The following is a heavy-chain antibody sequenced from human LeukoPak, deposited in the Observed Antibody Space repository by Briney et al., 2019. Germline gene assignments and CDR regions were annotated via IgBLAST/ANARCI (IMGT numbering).Heavy chain of an antibody. Sequence: ASVKVSCKASGYTFTSYAMHWVRQAPGQGLEWMGWINAGNGNTKYSQKFQGRVTITRDTSASTAYMELSSLRSEDTAMYYCARDGFSHSSSWYYLDYWGQGTLVTVSS. J-gene: IGHJ4*02. CDR1: GYTFTSYA. CDR3: ARDGFSHSSSWYYLDY. V-gene: IGHV1-3*01. D-gene: IGHD6-13*01. CDR2: INAGNGNT.